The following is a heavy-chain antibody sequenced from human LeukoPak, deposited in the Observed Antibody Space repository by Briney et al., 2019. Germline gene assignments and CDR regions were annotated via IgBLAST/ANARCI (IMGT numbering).Heavy chain of an antibody. CDR2: ISPHNGNT. D-gene: IGHD4-17*01. CDR1: GYTFISYG. J-gene: IGHJ4*02. CDR3: ARAFEDGDYYAGEDY. V-gene: IGHV1-18*01. Sequence: ASVKVSCKASGYTFISYGISWVRQAPGQGLEWMGWISPHNGNTNYAQSLQGRVTMTTDTSTSTAYMELRSLRSDDTAVYSCARAFEDGDYYAGEDYWGQGTLVTVSS.